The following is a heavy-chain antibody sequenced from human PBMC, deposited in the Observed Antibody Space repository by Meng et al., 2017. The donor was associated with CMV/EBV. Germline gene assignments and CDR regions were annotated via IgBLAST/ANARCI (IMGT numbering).Heavy chain of an antibody. D-gene: IGHD3/OR15-3a*01. V-gene: IGHV3-11*05. CDR3: ARDRTGYPFDY. J-gene: IGHJ4*02. Sequence: QVKLVEFGGGLVKPGGSLRLSCAASGFTFSDYYMSWIRQAPGKGLEWVSYISSSSSYTNYADSVKGRFTISRDNAKNSLYLQMNSLRAEDTAVYYCARDRTGYPFDYWGQGTLVTVSS. CDR1: GFTFSDYY. CDR2: ISSSSSYT.